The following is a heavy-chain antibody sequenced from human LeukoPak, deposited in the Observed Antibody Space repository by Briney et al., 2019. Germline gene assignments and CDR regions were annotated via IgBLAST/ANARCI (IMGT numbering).Heavy chain of an antibody. V-gene: IGHV4-4*09. CDR1: GASITSYY. D-gene: IGHD3-9*01. J-gene: IGHJ6*03. CDR2: TSFSGST. Sequence: SETLSLTCTVSGASITSYYWTWIRQPPGKGLEWIGFTSFSGSTNYNPSLRSRVTISLDTSTNQCSLTLNAMTAADTAVYYCARRNEHILTCSYGGGTYNYYYTDAWGTGTTVIV. CDR3: ARRNEHILTCSYGGGTYNYYYTDA.